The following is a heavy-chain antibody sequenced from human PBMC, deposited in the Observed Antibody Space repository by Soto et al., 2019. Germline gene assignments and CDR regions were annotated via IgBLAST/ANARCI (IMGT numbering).Heavy chain of an antibody. CDR3: ARDSVPYCGGDCYFDY. CDR2: IIPIFGTA. CDR1: GGTFSSYA. Sequence: GASVKVSCKASGGTFSSYAISWVRQAPGQGLEWMGGIIPIFGTANYAQKFQGRVTITADESTSTAYMELSSLRSEDTAVYYCARDSVPYCGGDCYFDYWGQGTLVTVSS. J-gene: IGHJ4*02. D-gene: IGHD2-21*02. V-gene: IGHV1-69*13.